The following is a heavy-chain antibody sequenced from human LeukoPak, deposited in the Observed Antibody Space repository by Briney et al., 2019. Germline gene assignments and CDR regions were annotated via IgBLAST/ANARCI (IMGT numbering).Heavy chain of an antibody. J-gene: IGHJ4*02. V-gene: IGHV1-18*01. CDR3: ARDPNTYYYDTSGYYCDY. D-gene: IGHD3-22*01. CDR1: GYTFTSYG. Sequence: ASVKVSCKASGYTFTSYGISWVRQAPGQGLEWMGWISAYNGNTNYAQKLQGRVTMTTDTSTSTADMELRSLRSDDTAAYYCARDPNTYYYDTSGYYCDYWGQGTLVTVSS. CDR2: ISAYNGNT.